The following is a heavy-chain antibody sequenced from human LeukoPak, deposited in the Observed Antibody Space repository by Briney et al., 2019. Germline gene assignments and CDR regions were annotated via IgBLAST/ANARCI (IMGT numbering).Heavy chain of an antibody. CDR1: GGSISSYY. V-gene: IGHV4-34*01. CDR2: INHSGST. J-gene: IGHJ5*02. D-gene: IGHD1-14*01. CDR3: ARNRWFDP. Sequence: PSETLSLTCTVSGGSISSYYWSWIRQPPGKGLEWIGEINHSGSTNYNPSLKSRVTISVDTSKNQFSLKLSSVTAADTAVYYCARNRWFDPWGQGTLVTVSS.